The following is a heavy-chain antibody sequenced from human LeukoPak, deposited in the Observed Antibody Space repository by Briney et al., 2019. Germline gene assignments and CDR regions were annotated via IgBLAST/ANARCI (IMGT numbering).Heavy chain of an antibody. CDR3: AREGYYYYFDY. J-gene: IGHJ4*02. CDR2: IWYDGSNK. CDR1: GFTFSSYA. V-gene: IGHV3-33*08. D-gene: IGHD3-22*01. Sequence: GGSLRLSCAASGFTFSSYAMHWVRQAPGKGLEWVAVIWYDGSNKYYADSVKGRFTISRDNSKNTLYLQMNSLRAEDTAVYYCAREGYYYYFDYWGQGTLVTVSS.